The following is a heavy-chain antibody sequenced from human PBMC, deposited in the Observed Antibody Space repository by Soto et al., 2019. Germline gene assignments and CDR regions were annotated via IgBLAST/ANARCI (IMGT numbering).Heavy chain of an antibody. J-gene: IGHJ6*02. CDR1: GFTFSGYP. V-gene: IGHV3-30*04. CDR2: ISYDGRNK. CDR3: ARDRDTATYYYYYGMDV. D-gene: IGHD5-18*01. Sequence: QVQLVESGGGVVQPGRSLRLSCEASGFTFSGYPMHWVRQAPGKGLEWVAVISYDGRNKYHADSVKGRFTISRDNSKNTLYLQMNSLRGEDTAVYYCARDRDTATYYYYYGMDVWSQGTTVTVSS.